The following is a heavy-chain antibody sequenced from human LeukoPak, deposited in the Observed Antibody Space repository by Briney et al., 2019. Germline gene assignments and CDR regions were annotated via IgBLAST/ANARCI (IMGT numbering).Heavy chain of an antibody. V-gene: IGHV4-39*01. D-gene: IGHD6-13*01. CDR2: IYYSGST. Sequence: SETLSLTXTVSGGSISSSSYYWGWICQPPGKGLEWIGSIYYSGSTYYNPSLKSRVTISVDTSKNQFPLKLSSVTAADTAVYYCARQLGILMPGNWFDPWGQGTLVTVSS. CDR1: GGSISSSSYY. J-gene: IGHJ5*02. CDR3: ARQLGILMPGNWFDP.